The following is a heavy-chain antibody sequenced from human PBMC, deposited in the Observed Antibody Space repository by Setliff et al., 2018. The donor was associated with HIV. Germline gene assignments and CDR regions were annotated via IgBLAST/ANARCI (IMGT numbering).Heavy chain of an antibody. V-gene: IGHV4-59*11. CDR2: IYYSGST. D-gene: IGHD5-12*01. CDR3: ARDRQGRRGGYNYLDYFDY. J-gene: IGHJ4*02. Sequence: PSETLSLTCTVSGGSISSHYWSWIRQPPGKGLEWIGSIYYSGSTNYNPSLKSRVTISVDTSKNQFSLKLSSVTAADTAVYYCARDRQGRRGGYNYLDYFDYWGQGTLVTVSS. CDR1: GGSISSHY.